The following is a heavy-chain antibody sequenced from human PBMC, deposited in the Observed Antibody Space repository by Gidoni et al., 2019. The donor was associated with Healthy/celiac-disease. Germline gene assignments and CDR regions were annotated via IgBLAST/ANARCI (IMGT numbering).Heavy chain of an antibody. Sequence: QVQLVQSGAEVKKPGSSVKVSCKASGGTFSSYTISWVRQAPGQGLEWMGRIIPILGIANYAQKFQGRVTITADKSTSTAYMELSSLRSEDTAVYYCARDQKPYYFDYWGQGTLVTVSS. CDR2: IIPILGIA. CDR1: GGTFSSYT. J-gene: IGHJ4*02. CDR3: ARDQKPYYFDY. V-gene: IGHV1-69*08.